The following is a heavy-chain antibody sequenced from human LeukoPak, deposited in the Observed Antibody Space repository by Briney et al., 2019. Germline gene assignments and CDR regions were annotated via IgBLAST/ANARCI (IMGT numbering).Heavy chain of an antibody. CDR2: ISYDGYDK. Sequence: GRSLRLSCAASGFTFSSYAMYWVRQAPGKGLEWVTLISYDGYDKSYADSVRGRFTISRDNSRNTLYLQMDSLRSEDTAVYYCARDFFPIVDSTWYEIGYWGQGTLVTVSS. CDR3: ARDFFPIVDSTWYEIGY. CDR1: GFTFSSYA. V-gene: IGHV3-30-3*01. D-gene: IGHD2-21*01. J-gene: IGHJ4*02.